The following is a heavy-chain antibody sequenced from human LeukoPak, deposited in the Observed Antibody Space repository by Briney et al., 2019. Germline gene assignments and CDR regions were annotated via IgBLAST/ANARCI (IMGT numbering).Heavy chain of an antibody. J-gene: IGHJ4*02. CDR1: GFTFSSYG. D-gene: IGHD6-13*01. CDR2: ISGSGGST. CDR3: AKEGSGWFGTLGVDY. V-gene: IGHV3-23*01. Sequence: PGGSLRLSCAASGFTFSSYGMSWVRQAPGKGLEWVSAISGSGGSTYYADSVKGRFTISGDNSKNTLYLQMNSLRAEDTAVYYCAKEGSGWFGTLGVDYWGQGTLVTVSS.